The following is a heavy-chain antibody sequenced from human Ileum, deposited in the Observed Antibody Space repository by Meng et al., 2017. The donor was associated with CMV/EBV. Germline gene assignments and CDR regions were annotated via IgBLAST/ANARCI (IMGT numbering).Heavy chain of an antibody. CDR3: ARAAARGVPVDL. CDR2: IHPTGTT. V-gene: IGHV4-4*07. D-gene: IGHD3-10*01. Sequence: HLQASGPILLQPAETLSLTCTVTAGSLTSYYWTLLRQPAVKGLEWIGRIHPTGTTDDNPSLRSRVSMSLDKSKNQFSLKLTSVTAADTAVYYCARAAARGVPVDLWGQGTLVTVSS. CDR1: AGSLTSYY. J-gene: IGHJ5*02.